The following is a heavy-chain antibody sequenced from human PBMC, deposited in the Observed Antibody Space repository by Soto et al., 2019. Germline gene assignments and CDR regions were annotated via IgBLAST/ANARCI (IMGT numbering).Heavy chain of an antibody. J-gene: IGHJ6*02. CDR3: ARARFDSWSHIYYGLDV. Sequence: QVQLQQWGGGLLKPSETLSLTCAVYGGSFSGYSWTWLRQPPGKGLEWIGEINHSGTTDYNPALKRRVTMSVDTSKSRFSLRVTSVTAAQTAVYYCARARFDSWSHIYYGLDVWGQGSTVTVSS. D-gene: IGHD3-3*01. CDR2: INHSGTT. CDR1: GGSFSGYS. V-gene: IGHV4-34*01.